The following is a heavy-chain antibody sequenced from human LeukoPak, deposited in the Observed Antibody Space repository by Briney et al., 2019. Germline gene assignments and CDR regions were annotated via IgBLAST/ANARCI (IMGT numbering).Heavy chain of an antibody. Sequence: GGSLRLSCAASGFTFSSSWMSWVRQAPGKGLEWVANINQDGSEKYYVDSVKGRFTISRDNAKNSLYLQMNSLRAEDTAVYYCARGNSDIVVVPAAPYYSDYWGQGTLVTVSS. D-gene: IGHD2-2*01. J-gene: IGHJ4*02. CDR3: ARGNSDIVVVPAAPYYSDY. CDR1: GFTFSSSW. CDR2: INQDGSEK. V-gene: IGHV3-7*01.